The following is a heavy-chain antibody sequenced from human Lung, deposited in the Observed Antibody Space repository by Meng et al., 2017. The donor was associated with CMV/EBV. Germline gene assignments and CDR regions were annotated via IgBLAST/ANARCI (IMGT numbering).Heavy chain of an antibody. CDR3: ARNNCSSTSCYSLYYYGMDV. J-gene: IGHJ6*02. V-gene: IGHV3-53*01. CDR1: GFTVSSNY. CDR2: IYSGGST. D-gene: IGHD2-2*01. Sequence: GGSXRLSCAASGFTVSSNYMSWVRQAPGKGLEWVSVIYSGGSTYYADSVKGRFTISRDNSKNTLYLQMNSLRAEDTAVYYCARNNCSSTSCYSLYYYGMDVXGQGXTVTVSS.